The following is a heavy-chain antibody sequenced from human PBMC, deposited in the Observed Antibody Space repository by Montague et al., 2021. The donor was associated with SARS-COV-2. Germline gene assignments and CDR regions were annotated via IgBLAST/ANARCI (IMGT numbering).Heavy chain of an antibody. CDR2: PYYTGST. CDR3: ARDSSSWYYWFDP. V-gene: IGHV4-39*01. J-gene: IGHJ5*02. D-gene: IGHD6-13*01. Sequence: SETLSLTCTVSGGSISSSSYYWGWIRQPPGKGLEWIGSPYYTGSTYYNPSLESRVSISVDTSKNQFSLKLSSVTAADTAVYYCARDSSSWYYWFDPWGQGTLVTVSS. CDR1: GGSISSSSYY.